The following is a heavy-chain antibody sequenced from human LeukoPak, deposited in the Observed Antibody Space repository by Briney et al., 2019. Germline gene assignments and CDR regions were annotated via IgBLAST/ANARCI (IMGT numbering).Heavy chain of an antibody. J-gene: IGHJ4*02. Sequence: GGSLRLSCAASAFTFSDYSMNWVRQAPGKGLEWISYISGRSSTIYYADSVRGRFTISRDNAKNSMYLQMNSLRAEDTAVYYCARDRVTSGSYFFDYWGQGTLVTVSS. CDR2: ISGRSSTI. V-gene: IGHV3-48*01. CDR1: AFTFSDYS. CDR3: ARDRVTSGSYFFDY. D-gene: IGHD1-26*01.